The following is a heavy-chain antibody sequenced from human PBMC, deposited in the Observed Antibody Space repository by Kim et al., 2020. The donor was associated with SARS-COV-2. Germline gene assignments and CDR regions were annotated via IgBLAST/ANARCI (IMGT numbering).Heavy chain of an antibody. D-gene: IGHD3-10*02. Sequence: GSTTYNPSLKSRVTISVDTSKNQFSLKLSSVTAADTAVYYCARGYNMFGYWGQGTLVTVSS. CDR2: GST. CDR3: ARGYNMFGY. J-gene: IGHJ4*02. V-gene: IGHV4-34*01.